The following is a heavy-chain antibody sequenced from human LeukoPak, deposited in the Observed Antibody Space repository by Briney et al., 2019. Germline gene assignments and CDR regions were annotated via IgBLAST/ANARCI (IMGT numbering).Heavy chain of an antibody. V-gene: IGHV3-21*01. Sequence: GGSLRLSCAASGFTFSSYSMNWVRQAPGKGLEWVSSISSSSSYIYYADPVKGRFTISRDNAKNSLYLQMNSLRAEDTAVYYCARDEVVGARGGWFDPWGQGTLVTVSS. J-gene: IGHJ5*02. CDR1: GFTFSSYS. CDR3: ARDEVVGARGGWFDP. CDR2: ISSSSSYI. D-gene: IGHD1-26*01.